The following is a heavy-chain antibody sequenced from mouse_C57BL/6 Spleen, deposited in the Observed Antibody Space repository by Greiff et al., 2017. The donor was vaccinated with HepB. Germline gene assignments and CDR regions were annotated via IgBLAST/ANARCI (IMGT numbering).Heavy chain of an antibody. CDR3: ARRLRDWFAY. Sequence: VKLQQPGAELVMPGASVKLSCKASGYTFTSYWMHWVKQRPGQGLEWIGEIDPSDSYSNYNQKFKGKSTLTVDKSSSTAYMQLSSLTSEDSAVYYCARRLRDWFAYWGQGTLVTVSA. D-gene: IGHD1-2*01. CDR2: IDPSDSYS. CDR1: GYTFTSYW. V-gene: IGHV1-69*01. J-gene: IGHJ3*01.